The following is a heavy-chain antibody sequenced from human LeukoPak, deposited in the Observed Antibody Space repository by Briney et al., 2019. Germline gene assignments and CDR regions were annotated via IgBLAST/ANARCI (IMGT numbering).Heavy chain of an antibody. CDR2: INPSGGST. CDR1: GYTFTSYY. Sequence: ASVKVSCKASGYTFTSYYMHWVRQAPGQGLEWMGIINPSGGSTSYAQKFQGRVTMTRDTSTSTVYMELSSLRSEDTAVYYCARVGYCCGDSCYNDYWGQGTLVTVSS. J-gene: IGHJ4*02. V-gene: IGHV1-46*01. CDR3: ARVGYCCGDSCYNDY. D-gene: IGHD2-15*01.